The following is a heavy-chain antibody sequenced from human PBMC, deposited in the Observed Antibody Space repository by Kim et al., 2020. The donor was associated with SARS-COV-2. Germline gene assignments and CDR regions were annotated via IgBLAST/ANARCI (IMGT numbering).Heavy chain of an antibody. Sequence: DCGAPVKGRFTISRHDSKNTLYLQMDSLKTEDTALYYCAKTAPQGTDAFDIWGQGTMVTVSS. CDR3: AKTAPQGTDAFDI. V-gene: IGHV3-15*01. J-gene: IGHJ3*02. D-gene: IGHD5-18*01.